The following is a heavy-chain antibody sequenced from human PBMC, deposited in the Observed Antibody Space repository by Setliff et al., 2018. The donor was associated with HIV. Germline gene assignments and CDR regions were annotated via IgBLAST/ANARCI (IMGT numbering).Heavy chain of an antibody. Sequence: GGSLRLSCAASGFTFSSYWMHWVRQAPGKGLEWVAVISYDGSNKYYADSVKGRFTISRDNSKNTLYLQMNSLRVEDTAVYYCARETMYDSRGYLSHYFDYWGQGTPVTVSS. CDR3: ARETMYDSRGYLSHYFDY. V-gene: IGHV3-30-3*01. J-gene: IGHJ4*02. CDR2: ISYDGSNK. CDR1: GFTFSSYW. D-gene: IGHD3-22*01.